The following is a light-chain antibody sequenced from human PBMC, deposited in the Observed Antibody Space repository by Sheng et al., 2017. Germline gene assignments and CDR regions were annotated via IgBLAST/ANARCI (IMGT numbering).Light chain of an antibody. V-gene: IGKV3D-20*02. CDR2: DAS. CDR1: QSVSSGY. J-gene: IGKJ3*01. Sequence: EIVLTQSPGTLSLSPGDRATLSCRASQSVSSGYLAWYQQKPGQAPRLLIYDASNRATGIPARFGGSGSGSHFTLTISSLEPEDFAVYYCQQRTYWPYFTFGPGTRVDIK. CDR3: QQRTYWPYFT.